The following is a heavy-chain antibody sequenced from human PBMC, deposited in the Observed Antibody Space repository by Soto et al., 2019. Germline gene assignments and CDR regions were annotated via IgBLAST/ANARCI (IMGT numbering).Heavy chain of an antibody. J-gene: IGHJ6*02. CDR1: GGTFSSYA. CDR3: AGRFLEWLSEPHYYYCYGMDV. D-gene: IGHD3-3*01. CDR2: IIPIFGTA. Sequence: QVQLVQSGAEVKKPGSSVKVSCKASGGTFSSYAISWVRQAPGQGLEWMGGIIPIFGTANYAQRFQGRVTITADESTSTAYMELSSLRSEDSAVYYCAGRFLEWLSEPHYYYCYGMDVWGQGTTVTVSS. V-gene: IGHV1-69*01.